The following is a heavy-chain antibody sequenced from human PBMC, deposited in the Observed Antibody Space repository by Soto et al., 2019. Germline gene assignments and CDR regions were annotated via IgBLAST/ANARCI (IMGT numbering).Heavy chain of an antibody. Sequence: ETLSLTCTVSGGSISSYYWSWIRQPPGKGLEWIGYIYYSGSTNYNPSLKSRVTISVDTSKNQFSLKLSSVTAADTAVYYCARHCSSTSCYAFDYWGQGTLVTVSS. CDR2: IYYSGST. D-gene: IGHD2-2*01. V-gene: IGHV4-59*08. CDR1: GGSISSYY. J-gene: IGHJ4*02. CDR3: ARHCSSTSCYAFDY.